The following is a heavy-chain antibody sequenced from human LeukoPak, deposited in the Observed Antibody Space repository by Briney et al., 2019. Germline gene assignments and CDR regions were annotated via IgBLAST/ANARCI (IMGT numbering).Heavy chain of an antibody. CDR2: INPSGGST. V-gene: IGHV1-46*01. CDR1: GGTFSSYA. CDR3: ARGGDYYDSSGYYDY. J-gene: IGHJ4*02. D-gene: IGHD3-22*01. Sequence: ASVKVSCKASGGTFSSYAISWVRQAPGQGLEWMGIINPSGGSTSYAQKFQGRVTMTRDMSTSTVYMELSSLRSEDTAVYYCARGGDYYDSSGYYDYWGQGTLVTVSS.